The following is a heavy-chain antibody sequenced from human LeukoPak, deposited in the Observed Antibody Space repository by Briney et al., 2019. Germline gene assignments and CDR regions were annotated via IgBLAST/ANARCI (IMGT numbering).Heavy chain of an antibody. V-gene: IGHV3-23*01. CDR2: ISGSGGST. CDR1: GFTFSSYA. J-gene: IGHJ6*02. CDR3: AKDKVRRKVLYYYYGMDV. Sequence: PGGSLRLSCAASGFTFSSYAMSWVRQAPGKGLEWVSAISGSGGSTYYADSVKGRFTISRDNSKNTLYLQMNSLRAEDTAVYYCAKDKVRRKVLYYYYGMDVWGQGTTVTVSS.